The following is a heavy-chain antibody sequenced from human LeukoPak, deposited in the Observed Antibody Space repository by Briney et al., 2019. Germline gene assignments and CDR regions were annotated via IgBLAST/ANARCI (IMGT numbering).Heavy chain of an antibody. V-gene: IGHV4-59*01. CDR2: IYNSGSA. J-gene: IGHJ4*02. D-gene: IGHD6-13*01. CDR3: AREAAVGTGGFDY. CDR1: GGSISAYY. Sequence: PSETLSLTCTVSGGSISAYYWSWIRQPPGKGLEWIGYIYNSGSANYTPSLQSRVTILIDTSKKQFSLKVSSVTAADTAVDYCAREAAVGTGGFDYWGQGTLVTVSS.